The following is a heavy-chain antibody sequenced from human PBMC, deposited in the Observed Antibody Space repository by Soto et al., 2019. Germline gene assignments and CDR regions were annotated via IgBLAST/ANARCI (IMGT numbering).Heavy chain of an antibody. V-gene: IGHV3-30-3*01. D-gene: IGHD5-18*01. Sequence: QVQLVESGGGVVQPGRSLRLSCAASGFTFSSYAMHWVRQAPGKGLEWVAVISYDGSNKYYADSVKGRFTISRDNSKNTLYLQMNSLRAEDTAVYYCARGTWRIQLWLRYGMDVWGQGTTVTVSS. CDR3: ARGTWRIQLWLRYGMDV. J-gene: IGHJ6*02. CDR1: GFTFSSYA. CDR2: ISYDGSNK.